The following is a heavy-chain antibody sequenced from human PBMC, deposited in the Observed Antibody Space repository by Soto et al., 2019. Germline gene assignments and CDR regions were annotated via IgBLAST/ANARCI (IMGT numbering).Heavy chain of an antibody. D-gene: IGHD2-15*01. V-gene: IGHV3-33*01. CDR1: GFTFSSYG. CDR3: ARDGGSYCSGGSCYSFQH. Sequence: QVQLVESGGGVVQPGRSLRLSCAASGFTFSSYGMHWVRQAPGKGLEWVAVIWYDGSNKYYADSVKGRFTISRDNSKNTLYLQMNSLRAEDTAVYYCARDGGSYCSGGSCYSFQHWGQGTLVTVSS. CDR2: IWYDGSNK. J-gene: IGHJ1*01.